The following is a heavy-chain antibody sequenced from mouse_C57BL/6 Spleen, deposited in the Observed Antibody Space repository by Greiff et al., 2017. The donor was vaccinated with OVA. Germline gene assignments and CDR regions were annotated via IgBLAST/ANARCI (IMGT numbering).Heavy chain of an antibody. V-gene: IGHV1-9*01. D-gene: IGHD3-2*02. CDR1: GYTFTGYW. J-gene: IGHJ2*01. Sequence: QVQLKESGAELMKPGASVKLSCKATGYTFTGYWIEWVKQRPGHGLEWIGEILPGSGSTNYNEKFKGKATFTADTSSNTDYMQISSLTTEDSAIYYCARSEAAQVYFDYWGQGTTLTVSS. CDR2: ILPGSGST. CDR3: ARSEAAQVYFDY.